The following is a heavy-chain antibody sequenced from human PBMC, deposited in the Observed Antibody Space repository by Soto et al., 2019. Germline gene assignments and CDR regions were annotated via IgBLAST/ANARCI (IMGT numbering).Heavy chain of an antibody. J-gene: IGHJ5*02. CDR3: VRVPFGPPENWFDP. Sequence: GGSLRLSCAASGFTFSSYWMHWVRQAPGKGLVWVSRIKSDGSSTSYADSVKGRFTISRDNAKNTLYLQMNSLRAEDTAVYYCVRVPFGPPENWFDPWGQGTLVTVSS. CDR1: GFTFSSYW. V-gene: IGHV3-74*01. D-gene: IGHD3-10*01. CDR2: IKSDGSST.